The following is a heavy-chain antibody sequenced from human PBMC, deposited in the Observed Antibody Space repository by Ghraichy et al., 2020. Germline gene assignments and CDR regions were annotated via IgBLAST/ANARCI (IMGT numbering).Heavy chain of an antibody. D-gene: IGHD2-2*01. Sequence: SETLSLTCAVSGGSISSSNWWSWVRQPPGKGLEWIGEIYHSGSTNYNPSLKSRVTISVDKSKNQFSLKLSSVTAADTAVYYCARTADIVVVPAAMGGAFDIWGQGTMVTVSS. CDR1: GGSISSSNW. CDR2: IYHSGST. V-gene: IGHV4-4*02. CDR3: ARTADIVVVPAAMGGAFDI. J-gene: IGHJ3*02.